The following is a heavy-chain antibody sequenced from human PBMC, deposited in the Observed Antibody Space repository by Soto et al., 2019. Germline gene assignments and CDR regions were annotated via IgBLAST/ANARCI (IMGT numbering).Heavy chain of an antibody. D-gene: IGHD6-19*01. Sequence: GGSLILTHAATGFTFKRHTMSIFSPAPTTGLEWLSCLGGSGDSTYYADSVKGRFTISRDNSKNTVDLQMNSLRAEDTAVYYCVKRSGQSNGWGAFDIWGQGAMVTVSS. CDR2: LGGSGDST. V-gene: IGHV3-23*01. J-gene: IGHJ3*02. CDR3: VKRSGQSNGWGAFDI. CDR1: GFTFKRHT.